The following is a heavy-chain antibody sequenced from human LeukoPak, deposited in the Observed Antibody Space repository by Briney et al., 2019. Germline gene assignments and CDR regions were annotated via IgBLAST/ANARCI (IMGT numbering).Heavy chain of an antibody. CDR2: ISGSRSTT. Sequence: GGSLRLSCEAPGFIFSVYYMGWIRQAPGKGLEWVSYISGSRSTTYYADSVKGRFTISRDNAKNSLYLQMDSLRAEDTALYYCARVYYNSLGYAFDVWGQGTMVSVTS. J-gene: IGHJ3*01. V-gene: IGHV3-11*04. D-gene: IGHD3-22*01. CDR3: ARVYYNSLGYAFDV. CDR1: GFIFSVYY.